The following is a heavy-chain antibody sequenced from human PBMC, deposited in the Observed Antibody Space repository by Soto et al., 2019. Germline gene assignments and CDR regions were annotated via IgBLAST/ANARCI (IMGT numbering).Heavy chain of an antibody. D-gene: IGHD5-12*01. CDR3: AWRYDDCFNY. CDR1: GGSISSYY. CDR2: IYYSGST. J-gene: IGHJ4*02. V-gene: IGHV4-59*08. Sequence: QVQLQESGPGLVKPSETLSLTCTVSGGSISSYYWSWIRQPPGKGLEWIGYIYYSGSTNYNPSLKTPVTISVDTSKNQSSLKLCSVNAADTAVYYCAWRYDDCFNYWGQETLVTVS.